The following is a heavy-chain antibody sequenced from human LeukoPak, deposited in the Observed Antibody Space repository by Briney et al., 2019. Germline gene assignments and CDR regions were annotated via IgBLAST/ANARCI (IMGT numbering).Heavy chain of an antibody. J-gene: IGHJ4*02. CDR2: IYHSGSS. D-gene: IGHD6-19*01. CDR1: GYSISSGHY. CDR3: ARDLIAVAGTEWYY. V-gene: IGHV4-38-2*02. Sequence: SETLSLTCAVSGYSISSGHYWGWIRQPPGKGLEWIGSIYHSGSSYYNPSLKSRVTISVDTSKNQFSLKLSSVTAADTAVYYCARDLIAVAGTEWYYWGQGTLVTVSS.